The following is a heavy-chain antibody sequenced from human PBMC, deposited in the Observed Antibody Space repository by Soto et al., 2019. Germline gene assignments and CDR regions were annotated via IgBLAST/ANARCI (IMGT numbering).Heavy chain of an antibody. CDR2: IYYSGST. D-gene: IGHD3-10*01. J-gene: IGHJ4*02. CDR3: AMDFGSGSPDY. CDR1: GGSISSSSYY. Sequence: PETLSLTCTVSGGSISSSSYYWGWIRQPPGKGLEWIGSIYYSGSTYYNPSLKSRVTISVDTSKNSLYLQMNSLRAEDTAVYYCAMDFGSGSPDYWGQGTLVTVSS. V-gene: IGHV4-39*01.